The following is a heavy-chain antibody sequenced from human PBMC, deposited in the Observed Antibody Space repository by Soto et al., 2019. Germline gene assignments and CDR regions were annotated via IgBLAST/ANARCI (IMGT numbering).Heavy chain of an antibody. J-gene: IGHJ4*02. CDR3: ARDRGPAAILDRMMDY. CDR1: GYTFTSYG. Sequence: ASVKVSCKASGYTFTSYGISWVRQAPGQGLEWMGWISAYNGNTNYAQKLQGRVTMTTDTSTSTAYMELRSLRSDDTAVYYCARDRGPAAILDRMMDYWGQGTLVTVSS. D-gene: IGHD2-2*01. V-gene: IGHV1-18*01. CDR2: ISAYNGNT.